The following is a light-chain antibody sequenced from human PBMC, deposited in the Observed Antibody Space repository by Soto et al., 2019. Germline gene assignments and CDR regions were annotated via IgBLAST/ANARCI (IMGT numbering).Light chain of an antibody. CDR2: GSS. CDR3: QQTYITPRT. V-gene: IGKV1-39*01. CDR1: QTISDF. J-gene: IGKJ1*01. Sequence: DIQMTQSPPSLSASVGDRVSFTCRASQTISDFLNCWQHKPGKAPGLLIYGSSTLQSGVPSGFSGGGSGTDFTLTIATLQREDFATYYCQQTYITPRTFGQGTKV.